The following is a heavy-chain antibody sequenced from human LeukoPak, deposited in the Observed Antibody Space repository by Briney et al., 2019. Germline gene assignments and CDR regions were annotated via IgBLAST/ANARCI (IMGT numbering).Heavy chain of an antibody. Sequence: GGSLRPSCAASGFTLDDYGMSWVRQAPGKGLEWVSGINWNGGSTGYADSVKGRFTISRDNAKNSLYLQMNSLRAEDTALYYCARDVYTGYGSGSYGYWGQGTLVTVSS. CDR3: ARDVYTGYGSGSYGY. CDR1: GFTLDDYG. D-gene: IGHD3-10*01. J-gene: IGHJ4*02. CDR2: INWNGGST. V-gene: IGHV3-20*04.